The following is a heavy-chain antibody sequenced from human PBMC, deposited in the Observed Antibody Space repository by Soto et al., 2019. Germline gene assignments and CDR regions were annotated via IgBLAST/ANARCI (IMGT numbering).Heavy chain of an antibody. V-gene: IGHV1-18*01. Sequence: QVQLVQSGAEVKKPGASVKVSCKASGYTFTSYGISWVRQAPGQGLEWMGWISAYNGNTNYTQTLQGRVTMTTDTSTSKAYRVLRSLISDDTAVYYCARDAAVGLFDYWGQGTLVTVSS. J-gene: IGHJ4*02. CDR2: ISAYNGNT. CDR3: ARDAAVGLFDY. CDR1: GYTFTSYG. D-gene: IGHD1-26*01.